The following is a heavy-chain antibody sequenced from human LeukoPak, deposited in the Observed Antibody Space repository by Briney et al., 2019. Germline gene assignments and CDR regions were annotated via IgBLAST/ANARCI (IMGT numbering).Heavy chain of an antibody. Sequence: QPGRSLRLSCAASGFTFSSYAMHWVRQAPGKGLEWVAVISYDGSNKYYADSVKGRYTIPRDNSKNTLYLQMKSLRAEDTAVYYCASIAAAGTSAFDYWGQGTLVTVSS. D-gene: IGHD6-13*01. CDR3: ASIAAAGTSAFDY. V-gene: IGHV3-30*04. CDR2: ISYDGSNK. J-gene: IGHJ4*02. CDR1: GFTFSSYA.